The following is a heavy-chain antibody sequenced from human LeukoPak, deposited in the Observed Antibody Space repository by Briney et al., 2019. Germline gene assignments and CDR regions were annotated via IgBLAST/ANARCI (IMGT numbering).Heavy chain of an antibody. V-gene: IGHV3-48*03. Sequence: PGGSLRLSCAASGFTFSSYEMNWVRQAPGKGLEWVSYISSSGSTIYYADSVKGRFTISRDNAKNSLYLQMNSLRAEDTAVYYCARDDGAWFGETLYYNYGMDVWGKGTTVTVSS. D-gene: IGHD3-10*01. CDR3: ARDDGAWFGETLYYNYGMDV. CDR1: GFTFSSYE. CDR2: ISSSGSTI. J-gene: IGHJ6*04.